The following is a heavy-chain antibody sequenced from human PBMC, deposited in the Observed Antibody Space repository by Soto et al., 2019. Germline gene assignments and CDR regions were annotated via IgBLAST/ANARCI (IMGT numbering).Heavy chain of an antibody. D-gene: IGHD2-15*01. CDR3: AREYCSGGSCYSGGWFDP. Sequence: QVQLQESGPGLVQPSQTLSLTCTVSGGSISSGGYYWSWIRQHPGKGLEWIGYIYYSGSTYYNPSLKSRVTISVDTSKNQFSLKLSSVTAADTAVYYCAREYCSGGSCYSGGWFDPWGQGTLVTVSS. CDR2: IYYSGST. V-gene: IGHV4-31*03. CDR1: GGSISSGGYY. J-gene: IGHJ5*02.